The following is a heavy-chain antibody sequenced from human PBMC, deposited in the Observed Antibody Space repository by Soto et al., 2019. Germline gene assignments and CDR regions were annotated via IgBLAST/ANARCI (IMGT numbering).Heavy chain of an antibody. V-gene: IGHV3-23*01. CDR1: GFTFRGYA. J-gene: IGHJ4*02. CDR2: ISGSGDST. CDR3: AKAYGASHSPFDC. D-gene: IGHD2-21*01. Sequence: EEQLLESGGGLAQPGGSLRLSCAASGFTFRGYAMSWVRQAPGKGPEWVSGISGSGDSTYHAKSVKGRFIISRDNSTNTMYLEINSLRAEDTAVYYCAKAYGASHSPFDCWGQGTLVAVSS.